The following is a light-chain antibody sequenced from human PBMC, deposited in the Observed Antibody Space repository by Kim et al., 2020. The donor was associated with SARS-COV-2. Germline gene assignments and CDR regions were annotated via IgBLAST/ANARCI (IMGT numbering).Light chain of an antibody. J-gene: IGLJ2*01. V-gene: IGLV3-19*01. CDR3: NSRDSNNNVL. CDR1: SLRSYY. CDR2: GKN. Sequence: SSELTQDPAVPVALGQTVRITCQGDSLRSYYATWYQQTPGQAPILVIYGKNNRPSGNPDRFSGSSSGNTASLTLPGTQAGDEADYYCNSRDSNNNVLFGG.